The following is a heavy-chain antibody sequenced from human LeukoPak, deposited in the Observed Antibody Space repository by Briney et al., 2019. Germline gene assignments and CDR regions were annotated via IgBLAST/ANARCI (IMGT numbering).Heavy chain of an antibody. CDR3: ARADYCGGDCPQSGYFDY. CDR1: GGSISSGGYY. D-gene: IGHD2-21*01. V-gene: IGHV4-30-2*01. CDR2: IYHSGST. Sequence: PSETLSLTCTVSGGSISSGGYYWSWIRQPPGKGLEWIGYIYHSGSTYYNPSLKSRVTISVDRSKNQFSLKLSSVTAADTAVYYCARADYCGGDCPQSGYFDYWGQGTLVTVSS. J-gene: IGHJ4*02.